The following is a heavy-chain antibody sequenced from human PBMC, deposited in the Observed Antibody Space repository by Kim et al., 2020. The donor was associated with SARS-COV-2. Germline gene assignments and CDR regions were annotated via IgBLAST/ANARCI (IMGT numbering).Heavy chain of an antibody. CDR2: IWYDGSNK. Sequence: GGSLRLSCASSGFTFSSDGMHWVRQAPGKGLEWVAVIWYDGSNKYYADSVKGRFTISRDNSKNTLYLQMNSLRAEDTAVYYCARDHSSGWYNYFDYWGQGTLVTVSS. CDR1: GFTFSSDG. CDR3: ARDHSSGWYNYFDY. D-gene: IGHD6-19*01. V-gene: IGHV3-33*01. J-gene: IGHJ4*02.